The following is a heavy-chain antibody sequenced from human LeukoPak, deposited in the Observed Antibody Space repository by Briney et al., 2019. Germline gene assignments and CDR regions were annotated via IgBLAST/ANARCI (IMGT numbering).Heavy chain of an antibody. CDR2: IYYSGST. J-gene: IGHJ4*02. D-gene: IGHD6-19*01. Sequence: SETLSLTCTVSGGSISSYYWSWIRQPPGKGLEWIGYIYYSGSTNYNPSLKSRVTISVDTSKNQFSLKLSSVTAADTAVYYCARLPFDPSGWNTVPYYFDHWGQGTRVTVSS. CDR1: GGSISSYY. CDR3: ARLPFDPSGWNTVPYYFDH. V-gene: IGHV4-59*01.